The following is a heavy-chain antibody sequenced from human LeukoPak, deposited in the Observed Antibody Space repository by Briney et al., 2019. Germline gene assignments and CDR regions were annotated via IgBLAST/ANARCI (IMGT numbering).Heavy chain of an antibody. CDR2: ISGSAHKI. J-gene: IGHJ4*02. D-gene: IGHD5-18*01. Sequence: PGGSLRLSCVASGITFSNYAVSWVRQAPEKGLDWVSVISGSAHKIRYADSVKGRFTISRDNSENIVYLQMNNLRVAVTAVYYCAGRPTGYSSGYIHWGQGTLVTVSS. CDR1: GITFSNYA. CDR3: AGRPTGYSSGYIH. V-gene: IGHV3-23*01.